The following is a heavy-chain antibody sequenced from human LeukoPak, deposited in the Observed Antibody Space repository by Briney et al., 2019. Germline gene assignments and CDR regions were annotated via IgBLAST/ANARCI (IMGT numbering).Heavy chain of an antibody. CDR3: ARGRYYYDSSGYYYDNWFDP. V-gene: IGHV4-59*01. D-gene: IGHD3-22*01. CDR2: IYYGGTT. Sequence: SETLSLTCTGAVGSISSYYCSWIRQPPAKGLEYIVFIYYGGTTNYNPSLKKLATISVDTSKNQFSLKLTSVTAADTAVYYSARGRYYYDSSGYYYDNWFDPWGQGTLVPVSS. J-gene: IGHJ5*02. CDR1: VGSISSYY.